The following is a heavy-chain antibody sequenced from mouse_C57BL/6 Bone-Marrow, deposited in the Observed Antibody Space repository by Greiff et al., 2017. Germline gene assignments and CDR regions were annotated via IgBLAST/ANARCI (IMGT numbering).Heavy chain of an antibody. V-gene: IGHV1-81*01. D-gene: IGHD1-1*01. CDR3: ARYPYYYGSGYYYAMDY. Sequence: VQLQQSGAELARPGASVKLSCKASGYTFTSYGISWVKQRTGQGLEWIGEIYPRSGNTYYNEKFTGKATLTADKSSSTAYMELRSLTSEDSAVYFCARYPYYYGSGYYYAMDYWGQGTSVTVSS. J-gene: IGHJ4*01. CDR2: IYPRSGNT. CDR1: GYTFTSYG.